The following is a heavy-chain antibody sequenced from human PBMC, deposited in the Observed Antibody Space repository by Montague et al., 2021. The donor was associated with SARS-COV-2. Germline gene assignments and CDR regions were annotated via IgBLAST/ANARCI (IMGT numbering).Heavy chain of an antibody. Sequence: SETLSLTCAVYGGSFSGYYWSWIRQPPGKGLEWIGEISHSGSTNXNPSLKSRVTMSVDTSKNQFSLKLSSVTAADTAVYYCARGRRILLWFGELLSGGDYYGMDVWGQGTTVTVSS. D-gene: IGHD3-10*01. J-gene: IGHJ6*02. CDR3: ARGRRILLWFGELLSGGDYYGMDV. CDR1: GGSFSGYY. V-gene: IGHV4-34*01. CDR2: ISHSGST.